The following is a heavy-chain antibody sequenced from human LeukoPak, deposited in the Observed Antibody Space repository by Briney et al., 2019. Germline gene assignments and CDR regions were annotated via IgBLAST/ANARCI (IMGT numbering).Heavy chain of an antibody. D-gene: IGHD5-24*01. CDR3: ASWLQTRYYMDV. CDR2: ISIASSYI. J-gene: IGHJ6*03. CDR1: GFSFSTYD. Sequence: GGSLRLSCAAAGFSFSTYDMNWVRQAPGKGLEWVSSISIASSYIFYADSVKGRFTISRDNANNSLYLQMSSLRAEDTAVYYCASWLQTRYYMDVWGKGTTVTVSS. V-gene: IGHV3-21*01.